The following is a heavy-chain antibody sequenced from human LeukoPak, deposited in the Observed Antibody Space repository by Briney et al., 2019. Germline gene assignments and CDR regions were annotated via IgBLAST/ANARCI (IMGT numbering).Heavy chain of an antibody. Sequence: PSETLSLTCTVSGGSISSYYWSWIRQPPGKGLEWIGYIYYSGSTNYNPSLKSRVTISVDTSKNQFSLKLSSVTAADTAVYYCAREPNKYATNDAFDIWGQGTMVTVSS. D-gene: IGHD1-26*01. CDR3: AREPNKYATNDAFDI. CDR1: GGSISSYY. J-gene: IGHJ3*02. CDR2: IYYSGST. V-gene: IGHV4-59*01.